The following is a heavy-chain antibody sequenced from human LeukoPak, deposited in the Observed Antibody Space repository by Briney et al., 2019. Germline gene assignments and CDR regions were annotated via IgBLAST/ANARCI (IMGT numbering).Heavy chain of an antibody. CDR2: IYYSGST. CDR1: GGSISSGDYY. Sequence: PSQTLSLTCTVSGGSISSGDYYWSWIRQPPGKGLEWIGYIYYSGSTYYNPSLKSRVTISVDTSKNQFSLKLSSVTAADTAVYSCARDPRYCSSTSCYSGMDVWGQGTTVTVSS. J-gene: IGHJ6*02. CDR3: ARDPRYCSSTSCYSGMDV. D-gene: IGHD2-2*02. V-gene: IGHV4-30-4*01.